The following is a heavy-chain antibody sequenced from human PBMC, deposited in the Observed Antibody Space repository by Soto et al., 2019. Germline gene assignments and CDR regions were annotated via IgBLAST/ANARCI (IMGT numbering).Heavy chain of an antibody. V-gene: IGHV3-21*01. J-gene: IGHJ6*03. CDR3: ARPWGHYYYYYYMDV. D-gene: IGHD7-27*01. CDR1: GFTFSSYS. CDR2: ISSSSSYI. Sequence: EVQLVESGGGLVKPGGSLRLSCAASGFTFSSYSMNWVRQAPGKGLEWVSSISSSSSYIYYADSVKGRFTISRDNAKKSLYLQMNSLRAEYTAVYYCARPWGHYYYYYYMDVWGKGTTVTVSS.